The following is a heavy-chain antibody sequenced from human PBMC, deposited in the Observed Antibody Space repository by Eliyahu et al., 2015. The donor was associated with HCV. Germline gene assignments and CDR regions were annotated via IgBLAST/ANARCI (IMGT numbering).Heavy chain of an antibody. V-gene: IGHV4-34*02. CDR1: DGPFSGFS. CDR3: ARGNAYRDGLDV. Sequence: QVQLQQWGAGLLKASDTLSLTCAVNDGPFSGFSWNWIRQSPAKGLEWIGEINHSANTKFNPSLKSRGTISVNMSKKQVSLTLSSLTAADTAVYYCARGNAYRDGLDVWGQRTTVTVSS. CDR2: INHSANT. D-gene: IGHD1-1*01. J-gene: IGHJ6*02.